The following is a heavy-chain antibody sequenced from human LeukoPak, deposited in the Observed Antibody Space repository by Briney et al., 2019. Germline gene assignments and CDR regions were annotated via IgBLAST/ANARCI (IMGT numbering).Heavy chain of an antibody. J-gene: IGHJ4*02. CDR2: IYYSGST. D-gene: IGHD3-10*01. V-gene: IGHV4-59*08. CDR1: GGSISSYY. CDR3: ARHIQRFGEPYDY. Sequence: PSETLSLTCTVSGGSISSYYWSWIRQPPGKGLEWIGYIYYSGSTNYNPSLKSRVTISVDTSKNQFSLKLSSVTAADTAVYYCARHIQRFGEPYDYWGQGTLVTVSS.